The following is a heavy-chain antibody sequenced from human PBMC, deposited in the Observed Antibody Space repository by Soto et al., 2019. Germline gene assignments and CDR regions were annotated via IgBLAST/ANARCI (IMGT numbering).Heavy chain of an antibody. J-gene: IGHJ4*02. V-gene: IGHV1-69*01. Sequence: QVQLVQSGAEVKKPGSSVKVSCKASGGTFSSYAISWVRQAPGQGLEWMGGIIPIFGTANYAQKFQGRVTITADESTSTAYMELSSLRSEDTAVYYCASPLGTTGYRSGWYGGSYFDYWGQGTLVTVSS. CDR2: IIPIFGTA. CDR1: GGTFSSYA. CDR3: ASPLGTTGYRSGWYGGSYFDY. D-gene: IGHD6-19*01.